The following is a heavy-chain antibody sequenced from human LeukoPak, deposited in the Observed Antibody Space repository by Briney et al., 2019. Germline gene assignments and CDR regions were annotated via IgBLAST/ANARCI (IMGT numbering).Heavy chain of an antibody. CDR2: TYYRSTWYN. CDR3: ARRLTQYDCFDP. Sequence: LQTLSLTCAISGDSVSSNSVTWNWIRQSPSRGLEWLGRTYYRSTWYNDYAVSVRGRITVNPDASKNQFSLHLNSVTPEDTAVYYCARRLTQYDCFDPWGQGILVTVSS. J-gene: IGHJ5*02. V-gene: IGHV6-1*01. CDR1: GDSVSSNSVT. D-gene: IGHD2-2*01.